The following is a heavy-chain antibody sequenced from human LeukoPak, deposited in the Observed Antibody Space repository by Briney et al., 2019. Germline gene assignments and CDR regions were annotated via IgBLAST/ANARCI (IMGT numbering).Heavy chain of an antibody. J-gene: IGHJ3*02. D-gene: IGHD2-2*01. Sequence: GGSLRLSCAASGFTFSSYAMHWVRHAPGKGLEWVAFIRYDGSNKYYADSVKGRFTISRDNSKNTLYLQMNSLRAEDTAVYYCAKRGSRRGEGAFDIWGQGTMVTVSS. V-gene: IGHV3-30*02. CDR2: IRYDGSNK. CDR3: AKRGSRRGEGAFDI. CDR1: GFTFSSYA.